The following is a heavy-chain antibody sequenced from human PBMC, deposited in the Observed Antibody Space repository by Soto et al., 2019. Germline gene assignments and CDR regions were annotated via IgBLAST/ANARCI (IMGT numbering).Heavy chain of an antibody. V-gene: IGHV4-34*01. CDR1: GGSFSGYY. D-gene: IGHD6-19*01. CDR2: INHSGST. CDR3: AREITLGSSGWYRHDAFDI. J-gene: IGHJ3*02. Sequence: SETLSLTCAVYGGSFSGYYWTWIRQPPGTGLEWIGEINHSGSTNYNPSLKSRVTISVDTSKNQFSLKLTSVTAADTAVYYCAREITLGSSGWYRHDAFDIWGQGTMVTVSS.